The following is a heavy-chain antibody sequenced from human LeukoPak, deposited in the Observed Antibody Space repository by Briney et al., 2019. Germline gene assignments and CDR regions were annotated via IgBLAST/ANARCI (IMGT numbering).Heavy chain of an antibody. J-gene: IGHJ3*02. CDR2: IYYSGST. V-gene: IGHV4-39*07. D-gene: IGHD3-9*01. Sequence: SETLSLTCTVSGGSISSSSYYWGWIRQPPGKGLEWIGSIYYSGSTYYNPSLKSRVTISVDTSKNQFSLKLSSVTAADTAVYYCARERPHSTLFDILTGYSDAFDIWGQGTMVTVSS. CDR1: GGSISSSSYY. CDR3: ARERPHSTLFDILTGYSDAFDI.